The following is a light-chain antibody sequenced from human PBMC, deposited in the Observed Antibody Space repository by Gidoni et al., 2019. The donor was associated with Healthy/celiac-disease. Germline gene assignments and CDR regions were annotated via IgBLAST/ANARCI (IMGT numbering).Light chain of an antibody. CDR2: EVS. CDR3: SSYTSSSTRV. CDR1: SSDVGGYNY. V-gene: IGLV2-14*01. J-gene: IGLJ3*02. Sequence: QSALTQPASVSGSPGQSITISCTGTSSDVGGYNYVSCYQPHPGKAPKLMIYEVSNRPSGVSNRFSGSKSGNTASLTISGLQAEDEADYYCSSYTSSSTRVFGGGTKLTVL.